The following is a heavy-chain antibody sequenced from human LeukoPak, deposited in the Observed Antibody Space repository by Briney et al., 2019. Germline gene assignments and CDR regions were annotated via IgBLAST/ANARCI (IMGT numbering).Heavy chain of an antibody. V-gene: IGHV3-21*04. J-gene: IGHJ4*02. CDR2: ISSSSSYI. CDR1: GFTFSSYS. CDR3: ASGSYSSGWYSGY. Sequence: GGSLRLSCAASGFTFSSYSMNWVRQAPGKGLEWVSSISSSSSYIYYADSVKGRFTISRDNAKNSLYLQMNSQRAEDTAVYYCASGSYSSGWYSGYWGQGTLVTVSS. D-gene: IGHD6-19*01.